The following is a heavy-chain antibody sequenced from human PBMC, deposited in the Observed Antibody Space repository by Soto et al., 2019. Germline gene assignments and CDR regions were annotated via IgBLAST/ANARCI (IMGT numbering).Heavy chain of an antibody. V-gene: IGHV3-74*03. CDR2: LSSDGFGA. J-gene: IGHJ4*02. Sequence: EVHLEESGGGLVQPGGSLRLSCVASGFSLSPYWMHWVRQVPGRGLEWVARLSSDGFGAAYADSVKGRFFISRDIARNTLSLHMSSLRADDTAVYYCARDLGGPDYWGRGTSVTVSS. D-gene: IGHD3-16*01. CDR3: ARDLGGPDY. CDR1: GFSLSPYW.